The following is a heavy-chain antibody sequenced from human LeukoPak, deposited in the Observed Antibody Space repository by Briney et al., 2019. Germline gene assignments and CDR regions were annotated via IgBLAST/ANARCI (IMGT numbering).Heavy chain of an antibody. Sequence: PGGSLRLSCAASGFTFSSYGMHWVRQAPGTGLEWVAFIWYDGSNKYYAGSVKGRFTISRDNSRNTLYLQMNSLRVEDTAVYYCARDGTQTAGPFDPWGQGTLVTVSS. V-gene: IGHV3-33*01. CDR2: IWYDGSNK. D-gene: IGHD1/OR15-1a*01. CDR3: ARDGTQTAGPFDP. CDR1: GFTFSSYG. J-gene: IGHJ5*02.